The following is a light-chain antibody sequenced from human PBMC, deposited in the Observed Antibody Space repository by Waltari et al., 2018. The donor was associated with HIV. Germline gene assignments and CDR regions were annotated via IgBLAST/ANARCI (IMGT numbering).Light chain of an antibody. J-gene: IGLJ2*01. Sequence: SSELIQPPSQSVSPGQTARIPCSGDVLPDQYVYWYQQRPGQAPLLVIYKDHERPSGTPERFSGSSSGTKATLTITGVQPEDEADYYWQSGDKGRTHSVVFGGGTKLTVL. CDR1: VLPDQY. CDR2: KDH. CDR3: QSGDKGRTHSVV. V-gene: IGLV3-25*03.